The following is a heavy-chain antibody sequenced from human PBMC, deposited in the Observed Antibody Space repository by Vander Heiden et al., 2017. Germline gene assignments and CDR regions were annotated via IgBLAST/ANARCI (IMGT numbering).Heavy chain of an antibody. Sequence: QVHLVQSGAEVKKPGSSVRVSCKASGGAFSTYAFSWVRQAPGQGREWMGGIIPLFGTTNYAQKFQGRVTITADKSTSTAYMELSSLKSDDTAVYYCAAKYRNGYNTETYYFYAMDVWGQGTTVTVSS. CDR3: AAKYRNGYNTETYYFYAMDV. V-gene: IGHV1-69*06. CDR2: IIPLFGTT. J-gene: IGHJ6*02. D-gene: IGHD5-12*01. CDR1: GGAFSTYA.